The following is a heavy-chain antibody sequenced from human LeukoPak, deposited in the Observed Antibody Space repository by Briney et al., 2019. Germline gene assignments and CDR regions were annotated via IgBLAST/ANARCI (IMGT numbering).Heavy chain of an antibody. D-gene: IGHD2-21*01. V-gene: IGHV3-48*03. CDR1: GFPFSSYE. Sequence: GGSLRLSCAASGFPFSSYEMNWVRQAPGKGLEWVSYISSSGSTIYYADSVKSRFTISRDHAKNSPYLQINSLRAQDRAFYYFARDRPLLFYYYGMDVWGQGTTVTVSS. CDR3: ARDRPLLFYYYGMDV. J-gene: IGHJ6*02. CDR2: ISSSGSTI.